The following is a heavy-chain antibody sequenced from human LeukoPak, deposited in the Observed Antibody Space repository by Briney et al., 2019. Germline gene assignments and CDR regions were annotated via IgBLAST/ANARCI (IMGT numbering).Heavy chain of an antibody. D-gene: IGHD3-16*01. J-gene: IGHJ4*02. CDR3: ARGSWGVHLFDY. Sequence: GASVKVCCKASGHTFTGYYMHWVRQAPGQELEWMGWINPNSGGTNYAQKFQGRVTMTRDTSISTAYMELSRLRSDDTAVYYCARGSWGVHLFDYWGQGTLVTVSS. CDR2: INPNSGGT. CDR1: GHTFTGYY. V-gene: IGHV1-2*02.